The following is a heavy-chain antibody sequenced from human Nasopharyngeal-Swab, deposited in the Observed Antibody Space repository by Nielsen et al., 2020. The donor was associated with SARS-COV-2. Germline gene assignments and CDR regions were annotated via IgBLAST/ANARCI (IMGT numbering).Heavy chain of an antibody. Sequence: GGSLRLSCAASGFTFSSYAMSWVRQAPGKGLEWVSAISGSGGSTYYADSVKGRFTISSDNSKNTLYLQTTSLRAEDTAVYYCAKDFGRELPLILNYFQHWGQGTLVTVSS. CDR2: ISGSGGST. V-gene: IGHV3-23*01. CDR3: AKDFGRELPLILNYFQH. J-gene: IGHJ1*01. D-gene: IGHD1-26*01. CDR1: GFTFSSYA.